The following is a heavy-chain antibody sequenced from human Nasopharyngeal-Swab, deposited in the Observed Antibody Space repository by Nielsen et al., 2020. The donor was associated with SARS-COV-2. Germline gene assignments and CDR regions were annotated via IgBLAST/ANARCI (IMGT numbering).Heavy chain of an antibody. J-gene: IGHJ4*02. D-gene: IGHD1-1*01. CDR1: GFTFTTSS. CDR2: ISTTSNYI. CDR3: VRDEDVVGTTFWY. V-gene: IGHV3-21*01. Sequence: GGSLRLSCEASGFTFTTSSMNWVRQAPGKGLEWVSSISTTSNYISYGDSVKGRFTISRDNAKNSLYLQMNRLRAEDTAVYYCVRDEDVVGTTFWYWGQGTLVTVSS.